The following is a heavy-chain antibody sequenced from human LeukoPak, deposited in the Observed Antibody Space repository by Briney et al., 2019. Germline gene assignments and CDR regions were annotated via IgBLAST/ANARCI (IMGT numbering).Heavy chain of an antibody. CDR1: GFTFSSYA. CDR3: AKDHPKNYYDSSGYLYYFDY. D-gene: IGHD3-22*01. Sequence: GGSLRLSCAASGFTFSSYAMSWVRQAPGKGLEWVSAISGSGGSTYYADSVKGRFTISRDNSKNTLYLQMNSLRAEDTAVCYCAKDHPKNYYDSSGYLYYFDYWGQGTLVTVSS. J-gene: IGHJ4*02. CDR2: ISGSGGST. V-gene: IGHV3-23*01.